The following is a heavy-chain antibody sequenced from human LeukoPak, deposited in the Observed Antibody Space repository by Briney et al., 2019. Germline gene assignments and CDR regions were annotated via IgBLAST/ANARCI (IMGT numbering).Heavy chain of an antibody. Sequence: SETLSLTCTVSGGSISSYYWSWIRQPPGKGLEWIGYIYYSGSTNYNPSLKSRVTISVDTSKNQFSLRMSSVTAADTAIYYCARASYYSDSGWFDPWGQGTLVTVSS. CDR2: IYYSGST. D-gene: IGHD3-22*01. CDR1: GGSISSYY. CDR3: ARASYYSDSGWFDP. V-gene: IGHV4-59*12. J-gene: IGHJ5*02.